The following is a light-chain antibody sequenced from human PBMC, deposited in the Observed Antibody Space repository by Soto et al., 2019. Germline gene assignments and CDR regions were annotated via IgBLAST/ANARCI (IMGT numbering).Light chain of an antibody. V-gene: IGLV2-8*01. Sequence: QSALTQPPSASGSPGQSVTISCTGTSSDVGGYNYVSWYQQHPGKAPKLMISEVSKRPSGVPDRFSGSKSGNTASLTVSGLQAEDEADYYCNSFAGSNVVFGGGTKLTVL. CDR2: EVS. CDR1: SSDVGGYNY. CDR3: NSFAGSNVV. J-gene: IGLJ2*01.